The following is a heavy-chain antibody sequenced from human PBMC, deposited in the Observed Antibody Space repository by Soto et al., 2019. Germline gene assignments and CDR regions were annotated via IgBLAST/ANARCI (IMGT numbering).Heavy chain of an antibody. CDR3: ATLNGDSAYDY. Sequence: QVQLQESGPGLVKPSQTLSLTCTVSGGSISSGGYYWSWIRQLPGRGLEWIGYIYYSGSAYYNPSLKGRVTISVDTSNNHFSLKLSSVTAADTAVYYCATLNGDSAYDYWGQGTLVTVSS. V-gene: IGHV4-31*03. J-gene: IGHJ4*02. D-gene: IGHD2-15*01. CDR1: GGSISSGGYY. CDR2: IYYSGSA.